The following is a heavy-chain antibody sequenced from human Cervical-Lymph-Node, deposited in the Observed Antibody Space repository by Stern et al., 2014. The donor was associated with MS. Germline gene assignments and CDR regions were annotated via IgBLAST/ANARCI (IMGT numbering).Heavy chain of an antibody. D-gene: IGHD6-19*01. V-gene: IGHV3-30*03. J-gene: IGHJ4*02. CDR3: ARGGWRWGNNYAPNY. CDR2: ISYDGSSK. Sequence: DQLVESGGGVVQPGRSLRLSCAASGFTFSSYDIHWARQAPGKGLEWVALISYDGSSKYYADSVKGRFTISRDNSKNTLYLQMNSLKIEDTAVYYCARGGWRWGNNYAPNYWGQGTLVTVSS. CDR1: GFTFSSYD.